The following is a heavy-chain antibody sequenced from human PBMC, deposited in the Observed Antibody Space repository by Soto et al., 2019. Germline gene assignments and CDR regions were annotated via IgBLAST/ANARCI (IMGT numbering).Heavy chain of an antibody. J-gene: IGHJ4*02. CDR2: IYYSGST. V-gene: IGHV4-39*01. CDR3: ARHYTYYDFWSGITGDLYYFDY. D-gene: IGHD3-3*01. Sequence: PSETLSLTCTVSGGSISSSSYYWGWIRQPPGKGLEWIGSIYYSGSTYYNPSLKSRVTISVDTSKNQFSLKLSSVTAADTAVYYCARHYTYYDFWSGITGDLYYFDYWGQGTLVTSPQ. CDR1: GGSISSSSYY.